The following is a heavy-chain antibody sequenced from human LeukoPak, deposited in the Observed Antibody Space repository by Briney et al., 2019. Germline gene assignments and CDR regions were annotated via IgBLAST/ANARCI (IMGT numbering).Heavy chain of an antibody. D-gene: IGHD5-24*01. J-gene: IGHJ4*02. CDR1: GFTFSSYA. CDR3: ARDAGMATIGDY. Sequence: GGSLRLSCAASGFTFSSYAMHWVRQAPGKGLEWVAVISYDGSNKYYADSVKGRFTISRDNSKNTLYLQMNSLRAEDTAVYYCARDAGMATIGDYWGQGTLVTVSS. CDR2: ISYDGSNK. V-gene: IGHV3-30*04.